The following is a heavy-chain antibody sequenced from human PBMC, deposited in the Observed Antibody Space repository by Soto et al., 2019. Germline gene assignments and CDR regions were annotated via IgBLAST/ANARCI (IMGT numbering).Heavy chain of an antibody. CDR3: ATSQKGYNWNYFDH. J-gene: IGHJ4*02. CDR2: VFHTGFT. Sequence: PSETLSLTCAVSGGSVSGSYYYWAWLRQSPGKGPEWIGSVFHTGFTSYNPSLESRVSVSVDTSKSQFSLKLSAVTASDTAVYYCATSQKGYNWNYFDHGGQGALVTVSS. V-gene: IGHV4-39*01. D-gene: IGHD1-1*01. CDR1: GGSVSGSYYY.